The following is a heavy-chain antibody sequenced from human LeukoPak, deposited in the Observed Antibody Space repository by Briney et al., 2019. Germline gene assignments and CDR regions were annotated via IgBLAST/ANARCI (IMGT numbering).Heavy chain of an antibody. CDR2: IKEDGSEK. D-gene: IGHD1-26*01. J-gene: IGHJ4*02. CDR3: ARGGPTVGTDY. CDR1: GFTFRNYW. Sequence: GGTLRLSCAGSGFTFRNYWMNWVRQAPGKGLEWVANIKEDGSEKYYVDSVRGRFTVSRDNAKNSLYLQINSLRADDTAVYYCARGGPTVGTDYWGQGTLVTVSS. V-gene: IGHV3-7*01.